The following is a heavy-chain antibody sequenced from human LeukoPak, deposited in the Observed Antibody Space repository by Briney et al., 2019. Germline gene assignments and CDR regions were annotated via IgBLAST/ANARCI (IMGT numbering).Heavy chain of an antibody. CDR1: GFPFRSFS. Sequence: GGSLRLSCVAPGFPFRSFSMNWVRQAPGKGLEWVSSISSSSTYIYYADSVKGRFTISRDNAKNSLYLQMNSLRVEDTAVYYCARAEGSGSSFDYWGQGTLVTVSS. CDR3: ARAEGSGSSFDY. V-gene: IGHV3-21*01. CDR2: ISSSSTYI. D-gene: IGHD3-10*01. J-gene: IGHJ4*02.